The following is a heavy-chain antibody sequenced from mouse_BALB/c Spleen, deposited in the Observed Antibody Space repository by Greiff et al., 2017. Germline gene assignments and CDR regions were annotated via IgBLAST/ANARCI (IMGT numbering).Heavy chain of an antibody. D-gene: IGHD2-12*01. J-gene: IGHJ4*01. Sequence: QVQLQQPGAELVKPGASVKLSCKASGYTFTSYWMHWVKQRPGQGLEWIGEINPSNGRTNYNEKFKSKATLTVDTSSSTAYMQLSSLTSEDSAVYYCARYDGDAMDYWGQGTSVTVSS. CDR2: INPSNGRT. CDR1: GYTFTSYW. CDR3: ARYDGDAMDY. V-gene: IGHV1S81*02.